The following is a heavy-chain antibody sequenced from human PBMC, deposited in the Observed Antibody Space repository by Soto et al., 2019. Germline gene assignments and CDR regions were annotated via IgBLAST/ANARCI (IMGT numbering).Heavy chain of an antibody. CDR2: ISGSGGST. CDR3: ARDNMHYDSSGYSFDY. J-gene: IGHJ4*02. Sequence: PGGSLRLSCAASGFTFSSYAMSWVRQAPGKGLEWVSAISGSGGSTYYADSVKGRFTISRDNAKNTLYLQMNSLRAEDTAVYYCARDNMHYDSSGYSFDYWGQGTLVTVSS. V-gene: IGHV3-23*01. D-gene: IGHD3-22*01. CDR1: GFTFSSYA.